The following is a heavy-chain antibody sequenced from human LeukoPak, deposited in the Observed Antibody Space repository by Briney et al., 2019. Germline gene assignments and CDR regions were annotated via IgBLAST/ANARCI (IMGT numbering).Heavy chain of an antibody. V-gene: IGHV3-48*01. CDR1: GFTFSSYS. J-gene: IGHJ4*02. CDR2: ISSSSSTI. Sequence: GGSLRLSCAASGFTFSSYSMNWVRQAPGKGLDWVSYISSSSSTIYYADSVKGRFTISRDNSKNTLYLQMNSLRAEDTAVYYCATLGDGDYVGYFDYWGQGTLVTVSS. CDR3: ATLGDGDYVGYFDY. D-gene: IGHD4-17*01.